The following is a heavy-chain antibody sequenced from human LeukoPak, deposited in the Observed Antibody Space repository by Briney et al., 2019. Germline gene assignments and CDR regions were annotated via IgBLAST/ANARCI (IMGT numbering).Heavy chain of an antibody. V-gene: IGHV1-2*02. CDR2: ISPNSGGT. CDR1: GYTFTDYN. J-gene: IGHJ4*02. D-gene: IGHD6-19*01. Sequence: GASVKVSCKTCGYTFTDYNMHWVRQAPGQGLEWMGWISPNSGGTNYAQKFEDRVTMTRDTSISTAYMELSSLTFDDTAVYFCARDAIAVAGLGGYWGQGTLVTVSS. CDR3: ARDAIAVAGLGGY.